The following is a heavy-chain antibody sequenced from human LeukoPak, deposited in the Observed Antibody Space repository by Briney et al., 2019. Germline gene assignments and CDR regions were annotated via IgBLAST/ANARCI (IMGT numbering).Heavy chain of an antibody. V-gene: IGHV1-69*13. D-gene: IGHD3-9*01. J-gene: IGHJ4*02. Sequence: SVKVSCKASGGTFSSYAISWVRQAPGQGLEWMGGIIPIFGTANYAQKFQGRVTITADESTSTAYMELSSLRSDDTAVYYCARVYYDILTGYYEDYWGQGTLVTVSS. CDR3: ARVYYDILTGYYEDY. CDR2: IIPIFGTA. CDR1: GGTFSSYA.